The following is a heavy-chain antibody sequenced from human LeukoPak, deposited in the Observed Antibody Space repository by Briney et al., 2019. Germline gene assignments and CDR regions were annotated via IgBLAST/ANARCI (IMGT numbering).Heavy chain of an antibody. CDR2: IYYIGST. J-gene: IGHJ6*02. V-gene: IGHV4-59*08. D-gene: IGHD2-21*01. CDR3: ARITFVVEGYGMDV. CDR1: GGSISSYY. Sequence: PSETLSLTCTVSGGSISSYYWSWIRQVPGKGLEWIAYIYYIGSTDYNPSLKSRVTISVDTSKNQFSLNVSSVTAADTAVYYCARITFVVEGYGMDVWGQGTTVTVSS.